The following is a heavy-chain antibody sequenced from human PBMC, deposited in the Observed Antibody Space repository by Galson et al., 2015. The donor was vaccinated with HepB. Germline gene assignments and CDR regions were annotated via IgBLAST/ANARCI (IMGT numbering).Heavy chain of an antibody. J-gene: IGHJ4*01. V-gene: IGHV3-11*06. CDR3: ARSVDRSGWYGEWSPAKPGFDY. CDR1: GFTFSDYY. Sequence: SLRLSCAASGFTFSDYYMSWIRQAPGKGLEWVSYISSSSGYTNYADSVKGRFTISRDNAKNSLYLQMNSLRAEDTAVYYCARSVDRSGWYGEWSPAKPGFDYWGQGTLVTVSS. D-gene: IGHD6-19*01. CDR2: ISSSSGYT.